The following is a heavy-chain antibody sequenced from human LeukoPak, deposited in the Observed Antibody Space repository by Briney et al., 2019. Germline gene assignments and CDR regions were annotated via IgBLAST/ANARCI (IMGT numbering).Heavy chain of an antibody. J-gene: IGHJ6*02. D-gene: IGHD5-12*01. CDR3: AREGGYDWAPGRKRYYYYYGMDV. Sequence: PGGSLRLSCAASGFTFSSYAMHWVRQAPGKGLEWVAVISYDGSNKYYADSVKGRFTISRDNSKNTLYLQMNSLRAEDTAVYYCAREGGYDWAPGRKRYYYYYGMDVWGRGTTVTVSS. CDR2: ISYDGSNK. CDR1: GFTFSSYA. V-gene: IGHV3-30*04.